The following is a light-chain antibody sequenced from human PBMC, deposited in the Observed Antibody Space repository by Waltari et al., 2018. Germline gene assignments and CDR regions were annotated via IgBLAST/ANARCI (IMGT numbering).Light chain of an antibody. V-gene: IGKV1-5*03. CDR3: QQYEDYPVT. J-gene: IGKJ4*01. CDR2: NAS. Sequence: DIQLTQSPSTLSPSVGDRVSITCRASQSISTSLAWYQQKSGKAPELLIYNASTLESGVPSRFSGSGSGTEFTLTLSSLQPDDFGTYYCQQYEDYPVTFGGGTKVEIK. CDR1: QSISTS.